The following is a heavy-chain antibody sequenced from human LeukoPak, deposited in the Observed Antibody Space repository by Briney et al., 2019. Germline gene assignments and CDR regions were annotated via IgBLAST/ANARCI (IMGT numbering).Heavy chain of an antibody. D-gene: IGHD5-18*01. Sequence: GGSLRLSCAASGFTFSSYSMSWVRQAPGKGLEWVANIKQDGSEKYYVDSVKGRFTISRDNAKNTVSLQMNNLRPEDTAVYYCARERRHSYGLGAFDIWGQGTMVTVSS. V-gene: IGHV3-7*03. J-gene: IGHJ3*02. CDR3: ARERRHSYGLGAFDI. CDR1: GFTFSSYS. CDR2: IKQDGSEK.